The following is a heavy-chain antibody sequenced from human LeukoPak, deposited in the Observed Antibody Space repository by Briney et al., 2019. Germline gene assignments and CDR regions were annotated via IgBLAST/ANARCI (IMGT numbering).Heavy chain of an antibody. CDR1: GGSISSSSYY. D-gene: IGHD3-16*01. CDR3: ARTVGYYYYMDV. V-gene: IGHV4-39*07. Sequence: SSETLSLTCTVSGGSISSSSYYWGWIRQPPGKGLEWIGSIYYSGSTYYNPSLKSRVTISVDTSKNQFSLKLSSVTAADTAVYYCARTVGYYYYMDVWGKGTTVTVSS. J-gene: IGHJ6*03. CDR2: IYYSGST.